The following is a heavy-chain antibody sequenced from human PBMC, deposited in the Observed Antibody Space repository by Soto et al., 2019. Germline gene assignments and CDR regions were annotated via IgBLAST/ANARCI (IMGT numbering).Heavy chain of an antibody. Sequence: ASVKVSCKSSGYSFSFYGINCVRPAHEQGLEWMGWINPSDGNRNFAQKFEDRVTMTTATSTNTVFLELRSLKSDDTAIYYCARDRLRGYDSSGFYSWGQGTMVTVSS. CDR3: ARDRLRGYDSSGFYS. V-gene: IGHV1-18*01. CDR1: GYSFSFYG. D-gene: IGHD3-22*01. CDR2: INPSDGNR. J-gene: IGHJ4*02.